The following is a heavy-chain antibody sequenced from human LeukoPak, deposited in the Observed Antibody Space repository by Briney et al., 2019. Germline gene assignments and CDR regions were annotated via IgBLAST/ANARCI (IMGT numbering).Heavy chain of an antibody. Sequence: PGGSLRLSCAASGFTFSSYGMHWVRQAPGKGLEWVAFIRYDGSNKYYADSVKGRFTISRDNSKNTLYLQMNSLRAEDTAVYYCAKRGLSRSSGYYYGYWGQGTLVTVSS. CDR3: AKRGLSRSSGYYYGY. CDR2: IRYDGSNK. J-gene: IGHJ4*02. CDR1: GFTFSSYG. V-gene: IGHV3-30*02. D-gene: IGHD3-22*01.